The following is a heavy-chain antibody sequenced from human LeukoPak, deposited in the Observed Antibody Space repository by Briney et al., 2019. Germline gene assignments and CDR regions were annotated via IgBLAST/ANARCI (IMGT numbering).Heavy chain of an antibody. CDR3: ARDFPGIGRGTFDF. V-gene: IGHV3-7*03. CDR2: INQDGSDM. Sequence: GGSLRLSCAASGFIFNTFWMNWVRLTPGKGLEWVAKINQDGSDMYYVDSVKGRFFVSRDDARNLVYLQMNSLRVDDTAVYYCARDFPGIGRGTFDFWGQGTIIIVSS. CDR1: GFIFNTFW. J-gene: IGHJ3*01. D-gene: IGHD3-10*01.